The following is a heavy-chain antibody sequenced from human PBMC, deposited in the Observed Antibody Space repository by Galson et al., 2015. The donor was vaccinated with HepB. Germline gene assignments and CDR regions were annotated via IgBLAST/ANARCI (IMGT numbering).Heavy chain of an antibody. V-gene: IGHV3-66*04. CDR3: ARQLIGVVRRMAFDL. D-gene: IGHD3-3*01. CDR2: IYSGGSI. J-gene: IGHJ3*01. CDR1: GFTVSTNY. Sequence: LRLSCAASGFTVSTNYMTWVRQAPGKGLEWVSIIYSGGSIYYADSLKGRFTISRDNSKNTLYLQMNSLRVEDAAVYYCARQLIGVVRRMAFDLWGQGTMVTVSS.